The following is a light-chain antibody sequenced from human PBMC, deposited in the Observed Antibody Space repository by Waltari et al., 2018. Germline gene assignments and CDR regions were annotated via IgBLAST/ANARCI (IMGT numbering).Light chain of an antibody. CDR3: QSSDSIETWV. CDR2: KDN. V-gene: IGLV3-25*03. Sequence: SYELTQPPSVSVSPGQTARITCSGDAMPKQYAPWYQQKPGQAPVLIIYKDNERPSGIPERFSGSTSGTTVTLTISGVQAEDEADYYCQSSDSIETWVFGGGTKLTVL. CDR1: AMPKQY. J-gene: IGLJ3*02.